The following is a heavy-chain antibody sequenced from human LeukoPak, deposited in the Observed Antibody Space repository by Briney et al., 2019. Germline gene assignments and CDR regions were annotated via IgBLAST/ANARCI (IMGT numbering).Heavy chain of an antibody. CDR2: IIPIFGTA. D-gene: IGHD2-2*03. CDR3: ARESGYCSSTSCRHYYYYGMDV. Sequence: GASVKVSCKASGGTFSSYAISWVRQAPGQGLEWMGGIIPIFGTANYAQKFQGRVTITADESTSTAYMELSSLRSEDTAVYYCARESGYCSSTSCRHYYYYGMDVWGQGTTVTVSS. CDR1: GGTFSSYA. V-gene: IGHV1-69*13. J-gene: IGHJ6*02.